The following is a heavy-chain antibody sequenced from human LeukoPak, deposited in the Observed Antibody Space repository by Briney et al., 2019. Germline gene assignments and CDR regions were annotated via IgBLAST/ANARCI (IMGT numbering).Heavy chain of an antibody. D-gene: IGHD1-26*01. J-gene: IGHJ3*02. CDR1: GGSISSGSYY. Sequence: PSQTLSLTCTVSGGSISSGSYYWSWIRQPAGKGLEWIGRIYTSGGTNYNPSLNNGVTISVDTSKNHFSLKLSSVTAADTAVYYCARTPAGESDAFDIWGQGTTVTVSS. CDR3: ARTPAGESDAFDI. CDR2: IYTSGGT. V-gene: IGHV4-61*02.